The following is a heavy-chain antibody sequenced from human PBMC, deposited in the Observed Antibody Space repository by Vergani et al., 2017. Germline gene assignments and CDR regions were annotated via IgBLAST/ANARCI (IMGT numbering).Heavy chain of an antibody. Sequence: QITLKESGPTLVKPTQTLTLTCTFSGFSLSTSGVGVGWIRQPPGKALEWLALIYWDDDKRYSPSLKSRLTITKDTSKNQVVLTMTNMDPVDTATYYCAHSLVRRGPYSSGSEWFDPWGQGTLVTVSS. CDR2: IYWDDDK. CDR3: AHSLVRRGPYSSGSEWFDP. D-gene: IGHD6-19*01. J-gene: IGHJ5*02. CDR1: GFSLSTSGVG. V-gene: IGHV2-5*02.